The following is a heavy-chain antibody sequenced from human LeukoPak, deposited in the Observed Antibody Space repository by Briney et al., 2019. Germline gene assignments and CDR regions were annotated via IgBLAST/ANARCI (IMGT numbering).Heavy chain of an antibody. Sequence: GGSLRLSCAASGFTFSSYSMNWVRQAPGKGLEWVSYISSSSSTIYYADSVKGRFTISRDNAKNSLYLQMNSLRAEDTAVYYCAREKDYYGSGSYHYWGQGTLVTVSS. V-gene: IGHV3-48*04. J-gene: IGHJ4*02. CDR3: AREKDYYGSGSYHY. CDR1: GFTFSSYS. D-gene: IGHD3-10*01. CDR2: ISSSSSTI.